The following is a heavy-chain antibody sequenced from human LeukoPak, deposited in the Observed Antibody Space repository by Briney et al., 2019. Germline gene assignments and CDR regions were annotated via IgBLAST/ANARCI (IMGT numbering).Heavy chain of an antibody. J-gene: IGHJ6*03. CDR2: ISGSGGSI. Sequence: TGGSLRLSCAASGFTFSSYAMSWVRQAPGKGLEWVSAISGSGGSIYYADSVKGRFTVSSDNPKNTLYLQMNSLRAEDTAVYYCARVGCSTSCYGFGYFYYYMDVWGKGTTVTVSS. CDR1: GFTFSSYA. CDR3: ARVGCSTSCYGFGYFYYYMDV. V-gene: IGHV3-23*01. D-gene: IGHD2-2*01.